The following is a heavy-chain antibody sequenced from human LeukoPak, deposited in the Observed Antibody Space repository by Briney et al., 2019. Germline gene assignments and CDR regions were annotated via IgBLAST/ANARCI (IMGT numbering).Heavy chain of an antibody. CDR1: GGSISSYY. J-gene: IGHJ6*03. V-gene: IGHV4-59*12. CDR2: IYHSGST. D-gene: IGHD2-15*01. Sequence: PSETLSLTCTVSGGSISSYYWSWIRQPPGKGLEWIGYIYHSGSTYYNPSLKSRVTISVDRSKNQFSLKLSSVTAADTAVYYCAREGSFPDYMDVWGKGTTVTVSS. CDR3: AREGSFPDYMDV.